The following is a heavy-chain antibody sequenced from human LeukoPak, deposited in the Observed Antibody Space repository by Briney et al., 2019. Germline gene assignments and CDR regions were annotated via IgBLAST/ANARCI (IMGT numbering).Heavy chain of an antibody. D-gene: IGHD4-23*01. CDR1: GGTFSSYA. CDR2: IIPIFGTA. V-gene: IGHV1-69*06. J-gene: IGHJ4*02. Sequence: ASVKVFCKASGGTFSSYAISWVRQAPGQGLEWMGGIIPIFGTANYAQKFQGRVTITADKSTSTAYMELSSLRSEDTAVYYCARVFTYGGYYFDYWGQGTLVTVSS. CDR3: ARVFTYGGYYFDY.